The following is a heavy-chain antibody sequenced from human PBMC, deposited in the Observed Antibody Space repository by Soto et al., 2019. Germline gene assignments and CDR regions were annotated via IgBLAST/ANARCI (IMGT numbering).Heavy chain of an antibody. J-gene: IGHJ4*02. V-gene: IGHV1-18*01. CDR3: ARADFGVVPAATYIDH. Sequence: QVQLVQSGAEVKKPGASVKVSCKASGYTFTSFVISWVRQAPGQGLEWMGWISASNGDTNSAQKFQGRLTIATDTSTNTAYMELRSLRSDDTAVYYCARADFGVVPAATYIDHWGQGTRVSVSS. CDR1: GYTFTSFV. CDR2: ISASNGDT. D-gene: IGHD6-25*01.